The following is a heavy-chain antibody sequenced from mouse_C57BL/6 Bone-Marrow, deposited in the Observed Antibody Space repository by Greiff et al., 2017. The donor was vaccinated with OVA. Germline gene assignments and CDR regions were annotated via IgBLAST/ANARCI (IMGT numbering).Heavy chain of an antibody. D-gene: IGHD1-1*01. Sequence: VKLVESGAELARPGASVKLSCKASGYTFTSYGISWVKQRTGQGLEWIGEIYPRSGNTYYNEKFKGKATLTADKSSSTAYMELRSLTSEDSAVYVCARGRYGSSYGYFDVWGTGTTVTVSS. CDR1: GYTFTSYG. V-gene: IGHV1-81*01. J-gene: IGHJ1*03. CDR3: ARGRYGSSYGYFDV. CDR2: IYPRSGNT.